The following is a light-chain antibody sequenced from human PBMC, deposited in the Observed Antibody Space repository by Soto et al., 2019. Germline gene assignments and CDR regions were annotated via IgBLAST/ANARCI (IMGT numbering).Light chain of an antibody. J-gene: IGKJ5*01. CDR1: QDIRGA. Sequence: AIQLTQSPSSLSASVGDRVTITCRASQDIRGALAWYQQKPGKAPKLLIYDVSGLESGVPSRFSGSGSGTDFTLTISSLQPEDFATYYCQQFNTYPITFGQGTRLEIK. CDR3: QQFNTYPIT. CDR2: DVS. V-gene: IGKV1-13*02.